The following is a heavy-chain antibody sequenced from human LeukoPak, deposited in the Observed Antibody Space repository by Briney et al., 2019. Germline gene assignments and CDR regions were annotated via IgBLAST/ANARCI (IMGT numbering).Heavy chain of an antibody. CDR3: ARIVVVPAAKVRFDP. V-gene: IGHV1-8*01. CDR1: GYTFTSYD. J-gene: IGHJ5*02. Sequence: ASVKVSCKASGYTFTSYDINRVRQATGQGLEWMGWMNPNSANTGYAQEFQGRVTMTTGTSTSTAYMELRSLRSDDTAVYYCARIVVVPAAKVRFDPWGQGTLVTVSS. CDR2: MNPNSANT. D-gene: IGHD2-2*01.